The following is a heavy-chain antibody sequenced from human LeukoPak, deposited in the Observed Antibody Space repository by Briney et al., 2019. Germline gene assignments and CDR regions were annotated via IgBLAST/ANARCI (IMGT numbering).Heavy chain of an antibody. Sequence: ASVKVSCKASGYTFTSYGISWVRQAPGQGLEWMGWISAYNGNTNYAQKLQGRVTMTTDTSTSTAYMELRSLRSDDTAVYYCARNHPRYCSGGGCYSGYYFDYWGQGTLVTVSS. CDR3: ARNHPRYCSGGGCYSGYYFDY. CDR2: ISAYNGNT. V-gene: IGHV1-18*01. CDR1: GYTFTSYG. J-gene: IGHJ4*02. D-gene: IGHD2-15*01.